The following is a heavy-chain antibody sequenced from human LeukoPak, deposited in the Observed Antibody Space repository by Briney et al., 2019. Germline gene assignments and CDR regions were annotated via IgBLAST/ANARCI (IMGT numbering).Heavy chain of an antibody. CDR1: GFSFDDYA. J-gene: IGHJ6*03. V-gene: IGHV3-43D*03. CDR3: AKEGSSWYSYYYYYMDV. Sequence: GGSLRLSCAASGFSFDDYAMHWVRQAPGKDLEWVSLISWDGGSTYYADSVKGRFTISRDNSKNSLYLQMNSLRAEDTALYYCAKEGSSWYSYYYYYMDVWGKGTTVTVSS. CDR2: ISWDGGST. D-gene: IGHD6-13*01.